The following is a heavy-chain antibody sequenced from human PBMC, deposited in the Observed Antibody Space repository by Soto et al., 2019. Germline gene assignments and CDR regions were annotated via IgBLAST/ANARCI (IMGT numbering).Heavy chain of an antibody. D-gene: IGHD1-26*01. CDR1: GFSFSNYA. V-gene: IGHV3-23*01. J-gene: IGHJ4*02. Sequence: PGGSLRLSCAASGFSFSNYAMSWVRQAPGKGLEWVSTISGSGASTYYADSVKGRFTISRDNSKNTLYLQMNSLRAEDTAVYYCAKTVVIVGATLDYWGQGTLVTVSS. CDR2: ISGSGAST. CDR3: AKTVVIVGATLDY.